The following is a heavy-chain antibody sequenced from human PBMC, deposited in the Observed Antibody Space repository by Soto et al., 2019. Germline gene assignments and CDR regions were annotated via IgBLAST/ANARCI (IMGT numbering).Heavy chain of an antibody. CDR2: IYYSGSI. D-gene: IGHD4-17*01. Sequence: QVQLQESGPGLVKPSQTLSLSCTVSGGSINSANYYWSWIRQHPGKGLEWIGYIYYSGSIYYNPSLKSRLTISLDTSKNQFSLKLTSVTAADTAVYYCAREATVTTWYPSKRNWFDLWGQGTLVTVSS. CDR1: GGSINSANYY. CDR3: AREATVTTWYPSKRNWFDL. V-gene: IGHV4-31*03. J-gene: IGHJ5*02.